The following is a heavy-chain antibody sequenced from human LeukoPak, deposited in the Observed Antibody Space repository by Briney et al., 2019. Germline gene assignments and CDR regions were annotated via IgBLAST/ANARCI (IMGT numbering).Heavy chain of an antibody. V-gene: IGHV3-30-3*01. CDR3: ARDLGRIAAAPRSY. CDR1: GFTFSSYA. J-gene: IGHJ4*02. CDR2: ISYDGSNK. Sequence: PGGSLRLFCAASGFTFSSYAMSWVRQAPGKGLEWVAVISYDGSNKYYADSVKGRFTISRDNSKNTLYLQMNSLRAEDTAVYYCARDLGRIAAAPRSYWGQGTLVTVSS. D-gene: IGHD6-13*01.